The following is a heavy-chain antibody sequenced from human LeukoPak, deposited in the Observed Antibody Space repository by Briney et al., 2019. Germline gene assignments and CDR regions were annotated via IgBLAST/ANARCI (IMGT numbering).Heavy chain of an antibody. CDR3: ASDFWSGYYTPMGVNY. J-gene: IGHJ4*02. CDR1: GFTFSSYW. D-gene: IGHD3-3*01. V-gene: IGHV3-7*01. Sequence: RSGGSLRLSCAASGFTFSSYWMSWVRQAPGKGLEWVANIKQDGSEKYYVDSVKGRFTISRDNAKNTLCLQMNSLRAEDTAVYYCASDFWSGYYTPMGVNYWGQGTLVTVSS. CDR2: IKQDGSEK.